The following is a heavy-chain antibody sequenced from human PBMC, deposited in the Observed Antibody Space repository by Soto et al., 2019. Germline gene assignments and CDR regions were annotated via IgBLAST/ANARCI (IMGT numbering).Heavy chain of an antibody. CDR3: ANDWEAEAPFDY. Sequence: QVQLVQSGAEVKKPGASVKVSCKASGYTFTSYGISWVRQDPGQGLEWMGWISAYNGNTNYAQKPQGRVTMTTDTSTSTAYMELRSLRSDYTAGYYWANDWEAEAPFDYWGQGTLVTVSS. V-gene: IGHV1-18*01. CDR1: GYTFTSYG. D-gene: IGHD3-16*01. CDR2: ISAYNGNT. J-gene: IGHJ4*02.